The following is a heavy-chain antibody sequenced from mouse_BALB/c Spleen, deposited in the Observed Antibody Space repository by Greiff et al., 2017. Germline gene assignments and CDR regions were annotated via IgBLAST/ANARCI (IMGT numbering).Heavy chain of an antibody. J-gene: IGHJ3*01. CDR2: IDPSDSET. Sequence: QVQLKQSGPQLVRPGASVKISCKASGYSFTSYWMHWVKQRPGQGLEWIGMIDPSDSETRLNQKFKDKATLTVDKSSSTAYMQLSSPTSEDSAVYYCARSDDYGAWFAYWGQGTLVTVSA. V-gene: IGHV1S126*01. CDR1: GYSFTSYW. D-gene: IGHD2-4*01. CDR3: ARSDDYGAWFAY.